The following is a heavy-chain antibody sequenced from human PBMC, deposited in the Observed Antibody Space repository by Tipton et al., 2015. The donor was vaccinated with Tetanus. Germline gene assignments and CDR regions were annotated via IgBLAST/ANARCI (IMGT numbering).Heavy chain of an antibody. Sequence: TLSLTCTVSGGSISSGGYYWSWIRQHPGKGLEWIGYIYYSGSTYYNPSLKSRLTISVDTSKNQFSLKLSSVTAADTAVYYCARATRDYHILTGYRRTFVPWGQGTLVTVSS. CDR1: GGSISSGGYY. J-gene: IGHJ5*02. CDR2: IYYSGST. D-gene: IGHD3-9*01. CDR3: ARATRDYHILTGYRRTFVP. V-gene: IGHV4-31*03.